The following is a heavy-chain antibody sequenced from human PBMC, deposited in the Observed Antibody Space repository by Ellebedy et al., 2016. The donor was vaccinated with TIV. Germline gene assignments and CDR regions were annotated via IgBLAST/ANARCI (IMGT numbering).Heavy chain of an antibody. J-gene: IGHJ4*02. CDR1: GGTFSSYA. CDR2: INPNSGGT. D-gene: IGHD5-12*01. V-gene: IGHV1-2*04. Sequence: ASVKVSCKASGGTFSSYAISWVRQAPGQGLEWMGWINPNSGGTNYAQKFQGWVTMTRDTSISTAYMELSRLRSDDTAVYYCARASGYDEHFDYWGQGTLVTVSS. CDR3: ARASGYDEHFDY.